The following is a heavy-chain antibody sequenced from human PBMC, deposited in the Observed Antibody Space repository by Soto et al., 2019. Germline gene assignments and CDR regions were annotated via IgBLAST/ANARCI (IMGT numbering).Heavy chain of an antibody. V-gene: IGHV4-61*01. CDR1: GDSINSGNYY. CDR2: VFYTGST. D-gene: IGHD1-1*01. Sequence: QVHLQESGPGLVKPSETLSLTCTVSGDSINSGNYYWSWIRQSPGTGLEWLGYVFYTGSTNHNPPLTGRVTFSVGMSRTQFSLRLKSVTAADTGVYYCARATRSLEAPYHYYGLYVWGQGTTVTVSS. J-gene: IGHJ6*02. CDR3: ARATRSLEAPYHYYGLYV.